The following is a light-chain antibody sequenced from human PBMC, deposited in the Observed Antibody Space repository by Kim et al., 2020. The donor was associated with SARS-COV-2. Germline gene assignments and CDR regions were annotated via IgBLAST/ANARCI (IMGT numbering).Light chain of an antibody. J-gene: IGLJ2*01. CDR1: NVGTTV. V-gene: IGLV3-9*01. CDR2: FDN. CDR3: QVWDSTTVV. Sequence: SVALGQTAMITCGVNNVGTTVLHWYQQKAGQAPVVVIYFDNDRPSGIPERFSGSNSGNTATLTISRAQAGDEADYYCQVWDSTTVVFGGGTQLTVL.